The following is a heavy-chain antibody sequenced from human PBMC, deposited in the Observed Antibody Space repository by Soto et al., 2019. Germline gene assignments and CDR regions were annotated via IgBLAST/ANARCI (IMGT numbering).Heavy chain of an antibody. D-gene: IGHD6-19*01. Sequence: EVQLLESGGGLVQPGGSLRLSCAASGFTFSSYAMNWVRQAPGKGLEWVSALSASGGATYYADSVKGRFTISRDNSKNTLYLQMNSLRAEDTAVYYCARDPGGRRVAGNFDYWGQGTLVTVSS. CDR1: GFTFSSYA. CDR2: LSASGGAT. V-gene: IGHV3-23*01. J-gene: IGHJ4*02. CDR3: ARDPGGRRVAGNFDY.